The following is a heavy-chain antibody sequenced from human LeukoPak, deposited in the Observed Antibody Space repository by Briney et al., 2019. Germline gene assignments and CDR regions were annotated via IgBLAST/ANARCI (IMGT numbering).Heavy chain of an antibody. D-gene: IGHD4-23*01. V-gene: IGHV4-30-2*01. CDR1: AVSISSGGSS. J-gene: IGHJ4*01. CDR2: IYHSGYT. Sequence: SQTLSLTCAVSAVSISSGGSSWNWIRQPPGKGLEWIGNIYHSGYTYYNPSLESRVTISVASSKNQFSLMLSSVPAADTAVYYCARGFGGNSFDYWGHGTLVTVSS. CDR3: ARGFGGNSFDY.